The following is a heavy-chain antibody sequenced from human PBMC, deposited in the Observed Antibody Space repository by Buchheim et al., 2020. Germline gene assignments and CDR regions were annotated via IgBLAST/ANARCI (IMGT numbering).Heavy chain of an antibody. CDR1: GFTFSSYG. CDR2: IWYDGSNK. CDR3: ARDREYYYYYYGMDV. J-gene: IGHJ6*02. V-gene: IGHV3-33*01. Sequence: QVQLVESGGGVVQPGRSLRLSCAASGFTFSSYGMQWVRQAPGKGLEWVAVIWYDGSNKYYADSVKGRFTISRDNSKNTLYLQMNSLRAEDTAVYYCARDREYYYYYYGMDVWGQGTT. D-gene: IGHD3-10*01.